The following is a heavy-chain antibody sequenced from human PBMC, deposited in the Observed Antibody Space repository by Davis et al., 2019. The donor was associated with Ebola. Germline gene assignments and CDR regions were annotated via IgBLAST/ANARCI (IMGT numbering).Heavy chain of an antibody. J-gene: IGHJ4*02. CDR2: IKSKTDGGTT. CDR3: TRDSIAAAGIVY. CDR1: GFTFSNAW. V-gene: IGHV3-15*07. D-gene: IGHD6-13*01. Sequence: PGGSLRLSCAASGFTFSNAWMNWVRQAPGKGLEWVGRIKSKTDGGTTDYAAPVKGRFTISRDDSKNTLYLQMNSLKTEDTAVYYCTRDSIAAAGIVYWGQGTLVTVSS.